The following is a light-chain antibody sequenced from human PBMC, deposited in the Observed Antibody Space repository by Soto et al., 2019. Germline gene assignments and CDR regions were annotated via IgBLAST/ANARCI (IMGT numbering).Light chain of an antibody. Sequence: HSVLTQPASVSGSPGQSITISCTGTSSDIGAYNFVSWYQQHPGKAPKLMIYDVSNRPSGVSNRFSGSKSGDTASLTISGLQAEDEADYYCSSYTISAADVFGTGNKVTVL. CDR3: SSYTISAADV. V-gene: IGLV2-14*03. CDR1: SSDIGAYNF. J-gene: IGLJ1*01. CDR2: DVS.